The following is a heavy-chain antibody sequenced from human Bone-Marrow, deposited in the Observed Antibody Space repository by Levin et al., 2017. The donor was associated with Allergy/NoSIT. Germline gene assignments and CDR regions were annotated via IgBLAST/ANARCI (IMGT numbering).Heavy chain of an antibody. V-gene: IGHV3-33*06. CDR1: GFNFRSYG. Sequence: GESLKVSCTASGFNFRSYGMYWVRQAPGKGLEWVAGLWYDGSYQYYADSVKGRFTISRENPKNTLYLQMNNLRAEDTAVYYCAKSLGGGNSPAGFDYWGQGALVTVSS. D-gene: IGHD4-23*01. J-gene: IGHJ4*02. CDR2: LWYDGSYQ. CDR3: AKSLGGGNSPAGFDY.